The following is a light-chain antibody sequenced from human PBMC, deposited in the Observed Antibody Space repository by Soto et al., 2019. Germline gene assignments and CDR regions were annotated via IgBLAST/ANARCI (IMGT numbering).Light chain of an antibody. CDR1: SSNIGAGYD. CDR2: ANT. J-gene: IGLJ2*01. CDR3: QSYDISLSGFVI. V-gene: IGLV1-40*01. Sequence: QAVVTQPPSVSGAPGQRVTISCTGSSSNIGAGYDVHWYHHLPGAAPKLLIYANTNRPSGVPDRFSASKSGTSASLAITGLQAEDEADYYCQSYDISLSGFVIFGGGTKLTVL.